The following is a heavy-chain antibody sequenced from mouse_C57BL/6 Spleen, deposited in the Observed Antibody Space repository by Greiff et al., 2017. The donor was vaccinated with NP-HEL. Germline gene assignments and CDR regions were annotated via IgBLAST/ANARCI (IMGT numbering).Heavy chain of an antibody. CDR3: TTSDDYHYFDY. CDR2: IDPENGDT. V-gene: IGHV14-4*01. J-gene: IGHJ2*01. D-gene: IGHD2-4*01. Sequence: EVQLQQSGAELVRPGASVKLSCTASGFNIKDDYMHWVKQRPEQGLEWIGWIDPENGDTEYASKFQGKATITADTSSTTTYLQLSSLTSEDTAVYYCTTSDDYHYFDYWGQGTTLTVSS. CDR1: GFNIKDDY.